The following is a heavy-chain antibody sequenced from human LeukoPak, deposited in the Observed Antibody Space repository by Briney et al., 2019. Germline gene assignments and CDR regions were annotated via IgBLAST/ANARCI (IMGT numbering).Heavy chain of an antibody. V-gene: IGHV5-51*01. J-gene: IGHJ6*02. Sequence: GESLKISCKGSGYSFTSYWIGWVRQMPGKGLEWMGIIYPGDSDTRYSPSFQGQVTISADKSISTAYLQWSSLKASDTAMYYCARHHLFGSDWYQGHYYYGMDVWGQGTTVTVSS. CDR2: IYPGDSDT. CDR3: ARHHLFGSDWYQGHYYYGMDV. D-gene: IGHD6-19*01. CDR1: GYSFTSYW.